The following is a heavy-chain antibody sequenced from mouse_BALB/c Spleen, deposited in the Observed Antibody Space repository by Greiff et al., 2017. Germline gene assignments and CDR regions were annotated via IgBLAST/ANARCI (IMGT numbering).Heavy chain of an antibody. Sequence: QVQLQQPGAELVRPGASVKLSCKASGYTFTSYWINWVKQRPGQGLEWIGNIYPSDSYTNYNQKFKDKATLTVDKSSSTAYMQLSSPTSEDSAVYYCTRTGSSSYYYAMDYGGQGTSGTVAA. J-gene: IGHJ4*01. CDR1: GYTFTSYW. CDR2: IYPSDSYT. D-gene: IGHD1-1*01. CDR3: TRTGSSSYYYAMDY. V-gene: IGHV1-69*02.